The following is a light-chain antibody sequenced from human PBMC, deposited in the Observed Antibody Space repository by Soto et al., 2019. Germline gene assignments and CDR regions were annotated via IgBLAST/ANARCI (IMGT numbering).Light chain of an antibody. CDR2: GAS. Sequence: EIVMMQSPATLSVSPGEGATLSCRASQSVSSNLAWYQQKPGQAPRLLISGASSRATGIPDRFTGSGSETSFTLTISRLEPEDFALYYCQHYQSGHPITFGQGTRLEI. CDR3: QHYQSGHPIT. V-gene: IGKV3D-15*02. J-gene: IGKJ5*01. CDR1: QSVSSN.